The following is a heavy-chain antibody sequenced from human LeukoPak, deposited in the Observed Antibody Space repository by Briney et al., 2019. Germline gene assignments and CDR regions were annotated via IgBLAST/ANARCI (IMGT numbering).Heavy chain of an antibody. CDR3: AKDLTMVRGVADY. CDR2: IRYDGSNK. Sequence: GGSLRLSCAASGFTFSSYGMHWVRQAPGKGLEWVAFIRYDGSNKYYADSVKGRFTISGDNSKNTLYLQMNSLRAEDTAVYYCAKDLTMVRGVADYWGQGTLVTVSS. CDR1: GFTFSSYG. J-gene: IGHJ4*02. V-gene: IGHV3-30*02. D-gene: IGHD3-10*01.